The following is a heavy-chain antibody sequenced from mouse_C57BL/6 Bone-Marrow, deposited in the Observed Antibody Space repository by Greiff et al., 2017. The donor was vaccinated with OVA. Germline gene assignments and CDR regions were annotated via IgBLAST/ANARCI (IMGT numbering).Heavy chain of an antibody. J-gene: IGHJ3*01. CDR2: IRNKANGYTT. V-gene: IGHV7-3*01. CDR1: GFTFTDYY. CDR3: ARYDYDGPWFAY. D-gene: IGHD2-4*01. Sequence: EVKLVESGGGLVQPGGSLSLSCAASGFTFTDYYMSWVRQPPGKALEWLGFIRNKANGYTTEYSASVKGRFTISRDNSQSILYRQMNALRAEDSATYYCARYDYDGPWFAYWGKGTLVTVSA.